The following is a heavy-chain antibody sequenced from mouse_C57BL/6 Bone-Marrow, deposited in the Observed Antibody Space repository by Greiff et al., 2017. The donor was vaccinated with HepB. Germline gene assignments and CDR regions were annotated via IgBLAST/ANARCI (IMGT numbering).Heavy chain of an antibody. CDR3: ARERYQGRVFLFVH. CDR2: INYDGSST. J-gene: IGHJ2*02. CDR1: GFTFSDYY. D-gene: IGHD2-14*01. V-gene: IGHV5-16*01. Sequence: DVKLVESEGGLVQPGSSMKLSCTASGFTFSDYYMAWVRQVPEKGLEWVANINYDGSSTYYLDSLKSRFIISRDNAKNILYLQMSSLKSEDTATYYCARERYQGRVFLFVHGRQGHSLTVSS.